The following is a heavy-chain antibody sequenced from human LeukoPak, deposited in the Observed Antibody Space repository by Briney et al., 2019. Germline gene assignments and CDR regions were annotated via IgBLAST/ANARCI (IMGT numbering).Heavy chain of an antibody. J-gene: IGHJ5*02. CDR3: ARDRNYDSSGYLSFDP. V-gene: IGHV4-59*01. D-gene: IGHD3-22*01. Sequence: PSETLSLTCTVSGGSISSYYWSWIRQPPGKGLEWIGYIYYSGSTNYNPSLKSRVTISIDTSKNQFSLKLSSVTAADTAVYYCARDRNYDSSGYLSFDPWGQGTLVTVSS. CDR1: GGSISSYY. CDR2: IYYSGST.